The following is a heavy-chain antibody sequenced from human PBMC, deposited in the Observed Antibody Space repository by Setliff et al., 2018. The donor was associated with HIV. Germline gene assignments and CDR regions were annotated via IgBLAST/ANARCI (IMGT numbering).Heavy chain of an antibody. V-gene: IGHV4-34*01. CDR2: INHRGST. CDR1: GGSFSGYY. Sequence: SETLSLTCAVYGGSFSGYYWTWIRQTPGKGLEWIGEINHRGSTNYNPSLKSRVIISVDTSKNQFSLRLSSVTAADTAVYYCARGYYDFWSGPFKYYYYYMDVWGKGTTVTVSS. CDR3: ARGYYDFWSGPFKYYYYYMDV. D-gene: IGHD3-3*01. J-gene: IGHJ6*03.